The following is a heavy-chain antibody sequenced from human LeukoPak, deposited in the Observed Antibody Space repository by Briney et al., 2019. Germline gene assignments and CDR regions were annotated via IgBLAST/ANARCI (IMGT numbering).Heavy chain of an antibody. CDR2: IGGSGDST. J-gene: IGHJ4*02. CDR3: AKAISYSRSWYYFDY. Sequence: GGSLRLSCAASGFTFSSYAMGWVRQAPGKGLEWVSTIGGSGDSTQYADSVKGRFTISRDNSKNTLSLQMNSLRAEDTAVYFCAKAISYSRSWYYFDYWGQGTLVTVSS. V-gene: IGHV3-23*01. D-gene: IGHD6-13*01. CDR1: GFTFSSYA.